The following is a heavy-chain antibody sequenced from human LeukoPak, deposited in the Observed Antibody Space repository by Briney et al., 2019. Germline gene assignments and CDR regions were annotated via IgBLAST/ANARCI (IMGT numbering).Heavy chain of an antibody. Sequence: PGGSLRLSCVGSGFTIHDHAMHWVRQAPGKGLEWVSGIDWNSGRIGYADSVKGRFTTSRDNSKNTLYLQMNSLRAEDTAVYYCAKGGYGDYKYFQHWGQGTLVTVSS. V-gene: IGHV3-9*01. CDR3: AKGGYGDYKYFQH. D-gene: IGHD4-17*01. CDR2: IDWNSGRI. J-gene: IGHJ1*01. CDR1: GFTIHDHA.